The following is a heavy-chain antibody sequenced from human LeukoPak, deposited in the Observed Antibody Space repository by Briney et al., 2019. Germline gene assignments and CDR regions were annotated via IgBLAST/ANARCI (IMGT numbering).Heavy chain of an antibody. CDR1: GYTFTGYY. CDR3: ARDSYYDSSGYPGPFDY. CDR2: INPNSGGT. J-gene: IGHJ4*02. V-gene: IGHV1-2*02. Sequence: ASVKVSCKASGYTFTGYYMHWVRQAPGQGLEWMGWINPNSGGTNYAQKFQGRVTTTRDTSISTAYMELSRLRSDDTAVYYCARDSYYDSSGYPGPFDYWGQGTLVTVSS. D-gene: IGHD3-22*01.